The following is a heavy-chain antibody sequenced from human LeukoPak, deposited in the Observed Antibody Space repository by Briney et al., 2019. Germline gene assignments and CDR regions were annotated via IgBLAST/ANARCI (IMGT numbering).Heavy chain of an antibody. CDR3: ARQGAAASFDF. J-gene: IGHJ4*02. CDR2: INPSSGDT. V-gene: IGHV1-2*02. Sequence: GASVKVSCKASGYTFTGSYMHWVRQAPGQGLEWMGWINPSSGDTNYAQNFLGRVTLTRDTSISTAYMELSRLRSDDTAVYFCARQGAAASFDFWGQGTLVTVSS. D-gene: IGHD6-13*01. CDR1: GYTFTGSY.